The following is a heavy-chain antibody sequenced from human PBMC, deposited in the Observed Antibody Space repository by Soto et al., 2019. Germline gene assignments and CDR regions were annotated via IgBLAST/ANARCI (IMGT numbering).Heavy chain of an antibody. Sequence: HPGGSLRLSCAASGFTFSTYSMNWVRQAPGKGLEWVAYVSRGSPTMHYADSVKGRFTISRDNAKNSLYLQMNSLKADDTAVYYCTRDPEALDYWGQGTLVTVSS. V-gene: IGHV3-48*01. J-gene: IGHJ4*02. CDR2: VSRGSPTM. CDR1: GFTFSTYS. CDR3: TRDPEALDY.